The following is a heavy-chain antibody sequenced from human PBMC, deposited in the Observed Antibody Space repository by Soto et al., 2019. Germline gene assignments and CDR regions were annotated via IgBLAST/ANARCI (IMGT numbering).Heavy chain of an antibody. CDR2: IWYDGSNK. D-gene: IGHD2-15*01. CDR1: GFTFSSYG. V-gene: IGHV3-33*01. J-gene: IGHJ4*02. Sequence: QVQLVESGGGVVQPGRSLRLSCAASGFTFSSYGMHWVRQAPGKGLEWVAVIWYDGSNKYYADSVKGRFTISRDNSKNTLYMQMNSLRAEDTAVYYCAREWNPKGYCSGGSCPFDYWGQGTLVTVSS. CDR3: AREWNPKGYCSGGSCPFDY.